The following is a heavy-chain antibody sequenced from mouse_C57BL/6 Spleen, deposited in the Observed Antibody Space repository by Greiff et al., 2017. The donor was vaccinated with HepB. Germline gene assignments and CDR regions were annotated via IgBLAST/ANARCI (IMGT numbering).Heavy chain of an antibody. D-gene: IGHD1-1*01. CDR3: TRGSSYYYAMDY. J-gene: IGHJ4*01. V-gene: IGHV14-1*01. CDR2: IEPEDGDT. CDR1: GFNIKDYY. Sequence: DVKLQESGAELVRPGASVKLSCTASGFNIKDYYMHWVKQRPEQGLEWIGRIEPEDGDTEYAPKFQGKATMTADTSSNTAYLQLSSLTSEDTAVYYCTRGSSYYYAMDYWGQGTSVTVSS.